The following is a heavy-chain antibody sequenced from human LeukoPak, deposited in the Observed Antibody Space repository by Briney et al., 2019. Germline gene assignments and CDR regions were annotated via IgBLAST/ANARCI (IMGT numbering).Heavy chain of an antibody. J-gene: IGHJ4*02. D-gene: IGHD6-13*01. Sequence: PGGSLRLSCAASGFTFSSYGMHWVRQAPGKGLEWVAVIWYDGSNKYYADSVKGRFTISRDSSKNTLYLQMNSLRAEDTAVYYCARKSIAAAGFFDYGAREPWSPSPQ. V-gene: IGHV3-33*01. CDR2: IWYDGSNK. CDR1: GFTFSSYG. CDR3: ARKSIAAAGFFDY.